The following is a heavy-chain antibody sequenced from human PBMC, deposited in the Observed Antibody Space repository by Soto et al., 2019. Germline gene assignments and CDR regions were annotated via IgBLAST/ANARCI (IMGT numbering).Heavy chain of an antibody. CDR1: GFSLSNARMG. D-gene: IGHD6-19*01. CDR3: ARIRTVAGRPSDYFDY. V-gene: IGHV2-26*01. J-gene: IGHJ4*02. Sequence: QVTLKESGPVLVKPTETLTLTCTVSGFSLSNARMGVSWIRQPPGKALEWLAHIFSNDEKSYSTSLKSRLTISQDTAKSQVVLTKTHMDPVDTATYYWARIRTVAGRPSDYFDYWGQGTLVTVSS. CDR2: IFSNDEK.